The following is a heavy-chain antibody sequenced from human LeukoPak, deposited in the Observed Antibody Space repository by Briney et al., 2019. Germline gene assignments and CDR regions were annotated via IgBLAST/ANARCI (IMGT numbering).Heavy chain of an antibody. CDR3: ARDIPLVVPAARFDY. CDR1: GYTFTSYY. CDR2: INPSGGST. Sequence: ASVKVSCKASGYTFTSYYMHWVRQAPGRGLEWMGIINPSGGSTSYAQKFQGRVTMTRDTSTSTVYMELSSLRSEDTAVYYCARDIPLVVPAARFDYWGQGTLVTVSS. D-gene: IGHD2-2*01. J-gene: IGHJ4*02. V-gene: IGHV1-46*03.